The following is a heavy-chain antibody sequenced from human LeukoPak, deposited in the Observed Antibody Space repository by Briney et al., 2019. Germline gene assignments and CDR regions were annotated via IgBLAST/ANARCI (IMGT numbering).Heavy chain of an antibody. Sequence: PGGSLRLSCAASGFTFSSYWMRWVRQAPGKGLEWVANIKQDGSEKNYVDSVKGRFTISRDNAKNSLYLQMNSLRAEDTAVYYCARYAVQLERPGDYWGQGTLVTVSS. CDR1: GFTFSSYW. V-gene: IGHV3-7*03. D-gene: IGHD1-1*01. CDR2: IKQDGSEK. CDR3: ARYAVQLERPGDY. J-gene: IGHJ4*02.